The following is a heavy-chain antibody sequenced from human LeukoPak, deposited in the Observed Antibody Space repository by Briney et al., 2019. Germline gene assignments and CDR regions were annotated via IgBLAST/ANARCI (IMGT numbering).Heavy chain of an antibody. J-gene: IGHJ5*02. Sequence: GGSLRLSCAASGLTFSSFWMRWVRQAPGKGLVWVSRINSVGSSTSYADSVKGRFTISRDNAKNTLYLQMNSLRAEDTAVYYCARERTSGWDAFDTWGQGTLVTVSS. CDR1: GLTFSSFW. CDR3: ARERTSGWDAFDT. V-gene: IGHV3-74*01. D-gene: IGHD6-19*01. CDR2: INSVGSST.